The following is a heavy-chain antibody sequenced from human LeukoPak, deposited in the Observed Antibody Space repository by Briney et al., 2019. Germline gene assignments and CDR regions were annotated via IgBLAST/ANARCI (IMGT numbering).Heavy chain of an antibody. D-gene: IGHD3-10*02. CDR2: IYYSGST. J-gene: IGHJ4*02. Sequence: KPSETLSLTCTVSGGSISSYYWSWIRQPPGKGLEWIGYIYYSGSTNYNPSLKSRVTISVDTYKNQFSLKLSSVTAADTAVYYCARSFVRGAPRFDYWGQGTLVTVSS. V-gene: IGHV4-59*01. CDR1: GGSISSYY. CDR3: ARSFVRGAPRFDY.